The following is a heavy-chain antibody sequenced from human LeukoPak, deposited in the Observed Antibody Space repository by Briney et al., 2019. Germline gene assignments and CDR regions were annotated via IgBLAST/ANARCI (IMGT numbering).Heavy chain of an antibody. D-gene: IGHD2-2*02. CDR1: GYTFTSYG. J-gene: IGHJ4*02. CDR2: ISAYNGNT. CDR3: ARVSIVVVPAAIVPYFDY. V-gene: IGHV1-18*01. Sequence: ASVKVSCKASGYTFTSYGFSWVRQAHGQGLEWMGWISAYNGNTNYAQKLQGRVTMTTDTSTSTAYMELRSLRSDDTAVYYCARVSIVVVPAAIVPYFDYWGQGTLVTVSS.